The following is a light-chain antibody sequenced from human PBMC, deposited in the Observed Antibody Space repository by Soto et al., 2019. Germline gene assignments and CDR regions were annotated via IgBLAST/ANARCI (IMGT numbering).Light chain of an antibody. CDR1: QSVSSSY. CDR2: GAS. Sequence: EIVLTQSPGTLSLSPGERATLSCRASQSVSSSYLAWYQQNPGQAPRLLIYGASSRATGIPDGFSGSGSGTDFTLTISRLETEDFEVYYYQQYGSSPVSTFVPGTKVDI. V-gene: IGKV3-20*01. CDR3: QQYGSSPVST. J-gene: IGKJ3*01.